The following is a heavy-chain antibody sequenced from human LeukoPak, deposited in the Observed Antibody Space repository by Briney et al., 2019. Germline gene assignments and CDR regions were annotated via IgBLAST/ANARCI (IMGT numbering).Heavy chain of an antibody. D-gene: IGHD1-26*01. CDR2: ISYDGSNK. V-gene: IGHV3-30-3*01. CDR3: AKDLNQEVGATGGDYFDY. Sequence: QPGRSLRLSCAASGFTFSSYAMHWIRQAPGKGLEWVAVISYDGSNKYYADSVKGRFTISRDNSKNTLYLQMNSLRAEDTAVYYCAKDLNQEVGATGGDYFDYWGQGTLVTVSS. J-gene: IGHJ4*02. CDR1: GFTFSSYA.